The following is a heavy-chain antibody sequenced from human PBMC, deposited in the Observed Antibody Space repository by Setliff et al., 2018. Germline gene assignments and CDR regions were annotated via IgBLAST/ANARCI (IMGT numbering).Heavy chain of an antibody. J-gene: IGHJ4*02. V-gene: IGHV2-5*02. CDR1: GFSLSTSGVG. D-gene: IGHD2-2*01. CDR2: IDWDDDK. CDR3: VRICHQPRPV. Sequence: SGSTLVNPTQTLTLTCTFSGFSLSTSGVGVGWIRQSPGRAPEWLTRIDWDDDKHFNPSLETGLTISKDTYRKQVVLRMTNMDPVDTATYYCVRICHQPRPVWGQGMLVTVSS.